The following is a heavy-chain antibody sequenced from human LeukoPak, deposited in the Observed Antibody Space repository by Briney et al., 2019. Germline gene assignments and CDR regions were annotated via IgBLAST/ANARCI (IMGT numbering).Heavy chain of an antibody. CDR3: ARGPYIAFPGTVDF. CDR1: GYTFNTYY. Sequence: ASVKVSCKASGYTFNTYYITWLRQAPGQGLEWMGRISAYNGYTDYAQNLQGRVTMTTDTSTSTVYMELRSLRSDDTAVYYCARGPYIAFPGTVDFWGQGTLVTVSS. J-gene: IGHJ4*02. CDR2: ISAYNGYT. D-gene: IGHD6-19*01. V-gene: IGHV1-18*01.